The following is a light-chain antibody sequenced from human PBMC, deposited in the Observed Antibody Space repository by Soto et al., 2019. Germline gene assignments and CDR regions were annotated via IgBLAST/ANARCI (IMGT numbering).Light chain of an antibody. Sequence: DVQVTQSPSILSSSVEDRVTITCLATQSISTWLALYQQNRVTAPELLIYAASTLQSGVPYRFSGSGSRTDLTLTIGIRQPEDSAVYYLQLRTNLRQTFAQGTNV. J-gene: IGKJ1*01. CDR2: AAS. V-gene: IGKV1-27*01. CDR1: QSISTW. CDR3: QLRTNLRQT.